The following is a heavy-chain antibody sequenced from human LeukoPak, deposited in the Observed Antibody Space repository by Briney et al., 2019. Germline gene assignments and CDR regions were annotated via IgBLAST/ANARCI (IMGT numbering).Heavy chain of an antibody. D-gene: IGHD3-10*01. V-gene: IGHV4-59*12. J-gene: IGHJ5*02. Sequence: SETLSLTCTVSGDSITTYYWSWIRQPPGKGLEWIGYIYHSGSTTYNPSLKSRVTISIDTSKNQFSLKLTSVTAADTAVYYCARDSGTTGEVKFDPWGQGTLVTVSS. CDR3: ARDSGTTGEVKFDP. CDR1: GDSITTYY. CDR2: IYHSGST.